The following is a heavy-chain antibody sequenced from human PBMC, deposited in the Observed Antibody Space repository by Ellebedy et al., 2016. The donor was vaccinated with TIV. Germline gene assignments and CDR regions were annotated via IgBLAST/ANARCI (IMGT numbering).Heavy chain of an antibody. CDR3: ARHNSGYVDY. Sequence: MPSETLSLSCTVSGGSISSYYWSWIRQPPGKGLEWIGYIYYSGSTNYNPSLKSRVTTSVDTSKNQFSLKLSSVTAADTAVYYCARHNSGYVDYWGQGTLVTVSS. J-gene: IGHJ4*02. D-gene: IGHD2/OR15-2a*01. CDR1: GGSISSYY. CDR2: IYYSGST. V-gene: IGHV4-59*08.